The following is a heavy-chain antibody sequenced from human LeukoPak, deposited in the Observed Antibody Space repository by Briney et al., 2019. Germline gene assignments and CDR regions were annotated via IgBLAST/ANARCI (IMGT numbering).Heavy chain of an antibody. V-gene: IGHV4-59*08. J-gene: IGHJ4*02. CDR3: AGQTDSSGYSY. Sequence: SETLSLTCTVSGGSISSYYWSWIRQPPGKGLEWIGYIYYSGSTNYNPSLKSRVTISVDTSKNQFSLELSSVTAADTAVYYCAGQTDSSGYSYWGQGTLVTVSS. D-gene: IGHD3-22*01. CDR2: IYYSGST. CDR1: GGSISSYY.